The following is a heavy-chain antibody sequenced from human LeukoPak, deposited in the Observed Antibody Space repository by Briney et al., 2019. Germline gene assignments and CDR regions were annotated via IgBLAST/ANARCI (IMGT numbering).Heavy chain of an antibody. D-gene: IGHD5-12*01. Sequence: GASVKVSCKASGYTFTSYDINWVRQATGQGLEWMGWMNPNSGNTGYAQKFQGRVTMTRNTSISTAYMELSSLRSEDTAVYYCARGSVYRVATTDDYWGQGTLVTVPS. CDR2: MNPNSGNT. J-gene: IGHJ4*02. CDR3: ARGSVYRVATTDDY. V-gene: IGHV1-8*01. CDR1: GYTFTSYD.